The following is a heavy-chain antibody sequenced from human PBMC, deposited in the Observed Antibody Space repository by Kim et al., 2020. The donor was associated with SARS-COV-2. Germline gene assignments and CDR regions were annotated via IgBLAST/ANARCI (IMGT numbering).Heavy chain of an antibody. V-gene: IGHV1-69*13. Sequence: SVKVSCKASGGTFSSYAISWVRQAPGQGLEWMGGIIPIFGTANYAQKFQGRVTITADESTSTSYMELSSLRSEDTAVYYCAEISHYDSSGYSFDYWGQGTLVTVSS. D-gene: IGHD3-22*01. J-gene: IGHJ4*02. CDR2: IIPIFGTA. CDR3: AEISHYDSSGYSFDY. CDR1: GGTFSSYA.